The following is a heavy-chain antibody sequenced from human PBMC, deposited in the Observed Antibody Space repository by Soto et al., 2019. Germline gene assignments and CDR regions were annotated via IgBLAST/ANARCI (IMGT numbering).Heavy chain of an antibody. J-gene: IGHJ5*02. CDR1: GGPINSPDYY. Sequence: QVQLQESGPGLVKPSQTLSLTCNVSGGPINSPDYYWTWIRQSPGKGLEWIGYLYFNGGTQYNPSLRTPISMSLDTSKKHFSLKMRSVTGADTAVYYCARGISKYSSWYEPHTWFDPWGQGALVTVSS. V-gene: IGHV4-30-4*01. D-gene: IGHD6-13*01. CDR2: LYFNGGT. CDR3: ARGISKYSSWYEPHTWFDP.